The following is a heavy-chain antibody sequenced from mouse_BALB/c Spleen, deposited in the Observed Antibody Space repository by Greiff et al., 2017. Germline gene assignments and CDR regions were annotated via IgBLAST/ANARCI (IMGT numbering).Heavy chain of an antibody. Sequence: VKLMESGGGLVKPGGSLKLSCAASGFPFSSYTMSWVRQTPEKRLEWVATISSGGSYTYYPDSVKGRFTISRDNAKNTLYLQMSSLKSEDTAMYYCTREDYGTYWGQGTLVTVSA. V-gene: IGHV5-6-4*01. CDR1: GFPFSSYT. D-gene: IGHD1-1*01. J-gene: IGHJ3*01. CDR3: TREDYGTY. CDR2: ISSGGSYT.